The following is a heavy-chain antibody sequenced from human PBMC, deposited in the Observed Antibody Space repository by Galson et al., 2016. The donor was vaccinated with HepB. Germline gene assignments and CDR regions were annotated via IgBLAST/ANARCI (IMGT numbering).Heavy chain of an antibody. D-gene: IGHD6-19*01. CDR1: GYTFTTYY. CDR2: INPSGGSP. CDR3: ARLNIAVAAV. V-gene: IGHV1-46*01. J-gene: IGHJ4*02. Sequence: SVKVSCKASGYTFTTYYKHWVRQAPGQGLEWMGIINPSGGSPSYAQKFQGRITMTRDTSTSTVYMELSSLRSEDTAVYYCARLNIAVAAVWGQGTLVTVPS.